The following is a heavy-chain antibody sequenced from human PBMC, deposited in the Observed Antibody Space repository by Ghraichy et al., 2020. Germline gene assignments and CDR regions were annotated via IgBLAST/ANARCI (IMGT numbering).Heavy chain of an antibody. CDR3: AKNIVVAGKIPYFYYGMDV. Sequence: GGSLRLSCAASGFPFRGYWMTWVRQAPGKGLEWVASIKQDGTEETYLDSVKGRFTTSRDNPKNSLYLQMDSLGTEDTAVYYCAKNIVVAGKIPYFYYGMDVWGQGTTVTVAS. V-gene: IGHV3-7*01. J-gene: IGHJ6*02. D-gene: IGHD6-19*01. CDR1: GFPFRGYW. CDR2: IKQDGTEE.